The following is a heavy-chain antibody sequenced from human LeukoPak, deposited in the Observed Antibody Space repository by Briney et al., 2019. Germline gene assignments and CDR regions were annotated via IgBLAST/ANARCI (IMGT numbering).Heavy chain of an antibody. J-gene: IGHJ3*02. CDR2: IIPIFGTA. V-gene: IGHV1-69*13. CDR1: GGTFSSYA. D-gene: IGHD1-26*01. Sequence: SVKVSCKASGGTFSSYAISWVRQAPGQGLEWMGGIIPIFGTANYAQKFQGRVTITADESTSTAYMELSSLRSEDTAVYYCSRGVGSGSYSVLSAFNIWGQGTMVTVYS. CDR3: SRGVGSGSYSVLSAFNI.